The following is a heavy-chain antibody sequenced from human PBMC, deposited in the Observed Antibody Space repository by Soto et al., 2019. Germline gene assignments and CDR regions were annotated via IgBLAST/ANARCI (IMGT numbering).Heavy chain of an antibody. D-gene: IGHD6-13*01. CDR2: IYYNGAT. V-gene: IGHV4-31*03. CDR1: GGSISSGGHY. Sequence: QVQLQESGPGLVKPSQTLSVTCTVSGGSISSGGHYWSWMRQHPGKGLEWMGYIYYNGATNYKTSLKSRLAISRDTTKSQFSLRLTSVTAADTAVYFCVRNGQITSSWYNLEFQHWGQGTLVSVSS. J-gene: IGHJ1*01. CDR3: VRNGQITSSWYNLEFQH.